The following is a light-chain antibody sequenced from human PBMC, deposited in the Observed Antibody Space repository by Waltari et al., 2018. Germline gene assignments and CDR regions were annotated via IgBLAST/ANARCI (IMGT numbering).Light chain of an antibody. CDR2: EVS. J-gene: IGLJ3*02. CDR1: SSDVGGYNY. Sequence: QSALTQHPSASGSPGQSVTISCTGTSSDVGGYNYVSWYPQHPGNAPTLMIYEVSKRPSGVPDRFSGSKSGNTASLTVSGLQAEDEADYYCSSYAGSNNLVFGGGTKLTVL. CDR3: SSYAGSNNLV. V-gene: IGLV2-8*01.